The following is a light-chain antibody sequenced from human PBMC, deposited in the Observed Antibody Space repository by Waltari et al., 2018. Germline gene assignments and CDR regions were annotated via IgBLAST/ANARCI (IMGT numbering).Light chain of an antibody. J-gene: IGLJ1*01. CDR3: SSYTSSATYV. CDR1: TSDFGRSTF. CDR2: DVN. V-gene: IGLV2-14*01. Sequence: QSALTQPASVSGSPGQSITISCTGTTSDFGRSTFVSWYQQHPGIAPTLMIYDVNKRPSGVSNRFSGSKSGNTASLTISGLQAEDEADYYCSSYTSSATYVFGAGTKVTVL.